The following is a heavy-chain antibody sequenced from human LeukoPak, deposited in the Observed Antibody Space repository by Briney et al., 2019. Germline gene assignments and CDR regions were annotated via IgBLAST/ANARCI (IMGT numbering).Heavy chain of an antibody. CDR3: ARARVDRTATRYYYDSSGYSYYFDY. CDR2: ISAYNGNT. Sequence: ASVKVSCKASGYTFTSYGISWVRQAPGQGLERMGWISAYNGNTNYAQKLQGRVTMTTDTSTSTAYMELRSLRSDDTAVYYCARARVDRTATRYYYDSSGYSYYFDYWGQGTLVTVSS. V-gene: IGHV1-18*01. J-gene: IGHJ4*02. CDR1: GYTFTSYG. D-gene: IGHD3-22*01.